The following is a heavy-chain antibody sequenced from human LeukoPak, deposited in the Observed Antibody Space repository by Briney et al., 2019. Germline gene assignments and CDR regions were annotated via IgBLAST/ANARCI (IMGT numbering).Heavy chain of an antibody. CDR3: ARGPYDFWSGYQEYFDY. V-gene: IGHV3-21*01. CDR2: ISSSSSYI. CDR1: GFTFSSYS. J-gene: IGHJ4*02. D-gene: IGHD3-3*01. Sequence: GGSLRLSCAASGFTFSSYSMNWVRQAPGKGLEWVSSISSSSSYIYYADSVKGRFTISRDNAKNSLYLQMNSLRAEDTAVYYCARGPYDFWSGYQEYFDYWGQGTLVTVSS.